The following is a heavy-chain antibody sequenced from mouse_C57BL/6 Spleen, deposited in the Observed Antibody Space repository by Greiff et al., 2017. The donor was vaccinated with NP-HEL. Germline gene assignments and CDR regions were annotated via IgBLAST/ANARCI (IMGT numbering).Heavy chain of an antibody. J-gene: IGHJ3*01. D-gene: IGHD2-2*01. CDR3: ARYPYGYDGAWFAY. Sequence: QVQLQQPGAELVRPGSSVKLSCKASGYTFTSYWMHWVNQRPIQGLEWIGNIDPSDSETHYNQKFKDKATLTVDKSSSTAYMQLSSLTSEDSAVYYCARYPYGYDGAWFAYWGQGTLVTVSA. CDR1: GYTFTSYW. V-gene: IGHV1-52*01. CDR2: IDPSDSET.